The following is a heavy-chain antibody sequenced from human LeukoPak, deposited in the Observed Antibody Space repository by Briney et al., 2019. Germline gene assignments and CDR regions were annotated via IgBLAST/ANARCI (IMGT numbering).Heavy chain of an antibody. CDR2: IYPGDSDT. CDR3: ARRLGTTGTTSAFDI. D-gene: IGHD1-1*01. Sequence: GESLKISCKGSGYSFTSYWIGWGRQMPGEGLEWMGIIYPGDSDTRYSPSFQGQVTISADKSISTAYLQWGSLKASDTAMYYCARRLGTTGTTSAFDIWGQGTMVTVSS. CDR1: GYSFTSYW. J-gene: IGHJ3*02. V-gene: IGHV5-51*01.